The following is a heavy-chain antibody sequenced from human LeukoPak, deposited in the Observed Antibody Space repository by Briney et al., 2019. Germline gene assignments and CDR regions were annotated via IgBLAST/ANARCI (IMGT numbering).Heavy chain of an antibody. CDR1: GFMISYYW. J-gene: IGHJ4*02. CDR3: ARLTSNWYRTGGRIDY. D-gene: IGHD6-13*01. V-gene: IGHV3-7*02. CDR2: IRQVGREN. Sequence: GGLSRPFCAASGFMISYYWMSLGRPAAGEGLGVAANIRQVGRENYYVASVPGRFTISIDTAKNSLYLQMNRLRAEDTAVYYCARLTSNWYRTGGRIDYWGQGTLVTVSS.